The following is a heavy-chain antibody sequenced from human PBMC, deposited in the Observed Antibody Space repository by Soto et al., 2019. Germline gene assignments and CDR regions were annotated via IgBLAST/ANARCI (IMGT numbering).Heavy chain of an antibody. CDR2: ISSNGVGT. D-gene: IGHD6-6*01. Sequence: EVQLAESGGGLAPPGGSLRRSCAASGFTLSGYAMDWVRQAPGKGLEYVSGISSNGVGTYYANFVQGRFTISRDNSKNTVYLQMGSLRPEDMAVYYCARRARPDFYYMDVWGTGTTVTVSS. CDR1: GFTLSGYA. J-gene: IGHJ6*03. V-gene: IGHV3-64*01. CDR3: ARRARPDFYYMDV.